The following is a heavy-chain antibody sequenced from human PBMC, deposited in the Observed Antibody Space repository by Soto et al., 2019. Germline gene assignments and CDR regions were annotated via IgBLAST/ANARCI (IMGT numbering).Heavy chain of an antibody. CDR1: GFTFSSYG. V-gene: IGHV3-30*18. CDR2: ISYDGSNK. CDR3: AKDADVDY. Sequence: QVQLVESGGGVVQPGRSLRLSCAASGFTFSSYGMHWVRQAPGKGLEWVAVISYDGSNKYYADSVKGRFTISRDNSKNTLYLQMNSLRAEDRAVYYCAKDADVDYWGQGTLVTVSS. J-gene: IGHJ4*02.